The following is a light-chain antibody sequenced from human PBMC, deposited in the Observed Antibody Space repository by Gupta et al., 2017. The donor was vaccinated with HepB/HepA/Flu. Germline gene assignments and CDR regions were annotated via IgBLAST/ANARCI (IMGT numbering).Light chain of an antibody. J-gene: IGLJ1*01. V-gene: IGLV2-8*01. CDR3: STYVGSNNHV. Sequence: QSALTQPPSASGSPGQSVTISCTGTSSDVGGYNYVSWYQQYPGKAPKLMIDEVSKRPSGVPDRFSGSKSGNTASLTVSGLQAEDEADYYCSTYVGSNNHVFGTGTKVTVL. CDR1: SSDVGGYNY. CDR2: EVS.